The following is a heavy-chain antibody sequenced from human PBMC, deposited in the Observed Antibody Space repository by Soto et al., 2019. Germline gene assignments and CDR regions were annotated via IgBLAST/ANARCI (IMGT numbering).Heavy chain of an antibody. Sequence: GGSLRLSCAASGFTFSSYGMHWVRQAPGKGLEWVAVISYDGSNKYYADSVKGRFTISRDNSKNTLYLQMNSLRAEDTAVYYCAKAVSSSSYSYYGMDVWGQGXTVTVYS. V-gene: IGHV3-30*18. CDR3: AKAVSSSSYSYYGMDV. CDR2: ISYDGSNK. CDR1: GFTFSSYG. D-gene: IGHD6-6*01. J-gene: IGHJ6*02.